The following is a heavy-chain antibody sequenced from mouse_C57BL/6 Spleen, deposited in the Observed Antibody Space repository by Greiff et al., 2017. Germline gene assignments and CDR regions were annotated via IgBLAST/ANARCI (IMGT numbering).Heavy chain of an antibody. CDR2: ISSGGGST. D-gene: IGHD2-2*01. CDR1: GFAFSSYD. J-gene: IGHJ2*01. CDR3: ARVYYGYLYYFDY. V-gene: IGHV5-12-1*01. Sequence: EVQLQESGGGLVKPGGSLKLSCAASGFAFSSYDMSWVRQTPEKRLEWVAYISSGGGSTYYPDTVKGRFTISRDNAKNTLYLQMGSLKSEDTAMYYCARVYYGYLYYFDYWGQGTTLTVSS.